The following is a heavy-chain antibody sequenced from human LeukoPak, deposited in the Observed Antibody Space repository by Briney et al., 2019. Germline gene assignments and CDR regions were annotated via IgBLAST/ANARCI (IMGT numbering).Heavy chain of an antibody. CDR2: IIPIFGTA. CDR1: GGTFSSYA. CDR3: ARRLDSSGYYGGVWFDP. D-gene: IGHD3-22*01. Sequence: ASVKVSCKASGGTFSSYAISWVRQAPGQGLEWMVGIIPIFGTANYAQKFQGRVTITTDESTSTAYMELSSLRSEDTAVYYCARRLDSSGYYGGVWFDPWGQGTLVTVSS. J-gene: IGHJ5*02. V-gene: IGHV1-69*05.